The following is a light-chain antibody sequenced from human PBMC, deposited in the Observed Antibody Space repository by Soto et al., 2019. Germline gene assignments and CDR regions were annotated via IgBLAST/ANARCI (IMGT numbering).Light chain of an antibody. Sequence: EIVLTQSPATLSLSPGERATLSCRASQSVSSYLVWYQQKPAQAPRLLIYDASTRATGVPARWSGSGSGTDFTLTISSLEPEDFAGYYCQQHSNWPPFSFGPGTTVYIK. CDR3: QQHSNWPPFS. J-gene: IGKJ3*01. CDR2: DAS. V-gene: IGKV3-11*01. CDR1: QSVSSY.